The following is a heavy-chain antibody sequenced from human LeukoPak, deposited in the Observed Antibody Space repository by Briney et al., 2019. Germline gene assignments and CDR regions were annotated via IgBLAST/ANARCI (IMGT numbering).Heavy chain of an antibody. D-gene: IGHD2-21*01. V-gene: IGHV3-48*01. CDR3: ARLFGSDGY. CDR2: ISSNGDVT. J-gene: IGHJ4*02. CDR1: GFIFSDYN. Sequence: GGSLRLSCVASGFIFSDYNMNWVRQAPGKGLEWAAYISSNGDVTHYADSVKGRFTISRDNAKNLLYLQMNSLRAEDTAVYYCARLFGSDGYWGQGTLVTVSS.